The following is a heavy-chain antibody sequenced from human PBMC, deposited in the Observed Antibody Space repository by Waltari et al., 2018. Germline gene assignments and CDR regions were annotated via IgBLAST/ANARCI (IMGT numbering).Heavy chain of an antibody. V-gene: IGHV3-23*01. J-gene: IGHJ4*02. CDR3: AKVLRAFSSSPFHFSFDS. D-gene: IGHD2-2*01. Sequence: EVQLLESGGGLVPPGGSVRLSCAAAGFVFHNYGMGWVRQGPGKGVEWVASLGGNGGDRYYAVSVKGRFTISRDNSESTLSLQMDNLRGEDTAIYYCAKVLRAFSSSPFHFSFDSWGQGTLVAVSS. CDR1: GFVFHNYG. CDR2: LGGNGGDR.